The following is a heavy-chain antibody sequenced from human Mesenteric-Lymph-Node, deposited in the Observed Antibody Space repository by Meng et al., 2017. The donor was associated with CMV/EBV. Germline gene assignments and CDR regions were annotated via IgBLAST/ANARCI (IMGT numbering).Heavy chain of an antibody. CDR1: GFTFSNYA. CDR2: TSGSGGST. Sequence: GESLKISCAASGFTFSNYAMSWVRQAPGKGLEWVSGTSGSGGSTNYADSVKGRFTISRDNAKNSLYLQMNSLRAEDTAVYYCARRRDYFDSWGQGTLVTVSS. J-gene: IGHJ4*02. CDR3: ARRRDYFDS. V-gene: IGHV3-23*01.